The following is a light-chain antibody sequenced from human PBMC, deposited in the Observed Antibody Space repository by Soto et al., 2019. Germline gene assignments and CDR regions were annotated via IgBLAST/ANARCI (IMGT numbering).Light chain of an antibody. Sequence: EIVLTQSPATLSLSPGERATLSCRASQSVSSYLAWYQQKPGQAPRLLIYDASNRATGIPARFSGSGSGTDFTLTICSLEPEDFAVYYCQQRSNWPPDTFGPGTKVDIK. J-gene: IGKJ3*01. CDR3: QQRSNWPPDT. CDR2: DAS. CDR1: QSVSSY. V-gene: IGKV3-11*01.